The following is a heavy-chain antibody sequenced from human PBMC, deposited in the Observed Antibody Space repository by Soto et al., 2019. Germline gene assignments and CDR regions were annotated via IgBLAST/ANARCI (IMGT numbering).Heavy chain of an antibody. D-gene: IGHD2-21*02. V-gene: IGHV4-61*01. CDR1: GGSVSSGSYY. Sequence: PSETLSLTCTVSGGSVSSGSYYWSCIRQPPWKGLEWIWHIYYSGSTNYNPSLKIRLTISADTSKNQFSLKLSSVTAADTDVYYCAREIGVVTATINWFDPCGQGTLVSVYS. CDR3: AREIGVVTATINWFDP. CDR2: IYYSGST. J-gene: IGHJ5*02.